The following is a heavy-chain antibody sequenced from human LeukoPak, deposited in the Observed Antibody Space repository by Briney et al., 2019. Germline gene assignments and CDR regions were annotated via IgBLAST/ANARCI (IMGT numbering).Heavy chain of an antibody. V-gene: IGHV1-46*01. CDR3: ARGLVDTAMVTEGFDY. J-gene: IGHJ4*02. CDR2: INPSGGST. D-gene: IGHD5-18*01. CDR1: GYTFTSYY. Sequence: ASVNVSCKASGYTFTSYYMHWVRQAPGQGLEWMGIINPSGGSTSYEQKFQGRVTMTRDMSTSTVYMELSSLRSEDTAVYYCARGLVDTAMVTEGFDYWGQGTLVTVSS.